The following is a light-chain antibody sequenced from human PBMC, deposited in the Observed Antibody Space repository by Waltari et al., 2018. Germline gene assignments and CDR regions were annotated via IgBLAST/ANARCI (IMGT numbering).Light chain of an antibody. Sequence: QLALTQSPSASASLVASVKLTCTLSSGHSDYSIACHQQQPEKGPRYLMKLDSDGSHTMGDGIPHRFSGSSSGAERYLTISSLQYEDEADYYCQTWGTGFVIFGGGTKLTVL. V-gene: IGLV4-69*01. J-gene: IGLJ2*01. CDR1: SGHSDYS. CDR2: LDSDGSH. CDR3: QTWGTGFVI.